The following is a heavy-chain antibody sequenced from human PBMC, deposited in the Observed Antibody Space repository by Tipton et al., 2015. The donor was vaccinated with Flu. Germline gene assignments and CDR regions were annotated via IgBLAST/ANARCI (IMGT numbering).Heavy chain of an antibody. Sequence: GLVKPSETLSLTCGVSGDSIRSSNYYWGWIRQSPGKGLEWIGYVYDSESINYNPSLKSRVAISVDTSKNQFSLKLTSVTAADTAVYYCARARAPYYSYAMDVWGQGTTVTVSS. CDR3: ARARAPYYSYAMDV. CDR1: GDSIRSSNYY. CDR2: VYDSESI. V-gene: IGHV4-61*01. J-gene: IGHJ6*02.